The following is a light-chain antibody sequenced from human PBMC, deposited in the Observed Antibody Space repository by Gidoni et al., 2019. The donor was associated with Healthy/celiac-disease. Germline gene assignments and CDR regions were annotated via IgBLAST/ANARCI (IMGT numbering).Light chain of an antibody. CDR3: QQYGRSAYT. CDR1: QSVSSSY. Sequence: EIVLTQSPGTLSLSPGERATLSCRASQSVSSSYLAWYQQKPGQAPRILIYGAASRATGIPDRFSRLEPEDFAVYYFQQYGRSAYTFGQGTKLEIK. J-gene: IGKJ2*01. CDR2: GAA. V-gene: IGKV3-20*01.